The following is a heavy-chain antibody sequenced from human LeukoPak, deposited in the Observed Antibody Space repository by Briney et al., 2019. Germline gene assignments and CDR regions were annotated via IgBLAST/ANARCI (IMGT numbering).Heavy chain of an antibody. J-gene: IGHJ3*02. CDR1: GYTLTELS. Sequence: ASVKVSCKVSGYTLTELSMHWVRQAPGKGLEWMGGFDPEDGETIYAQKFQGRVTMTEDTSTDTAYMELSSLRPEDTAVYYCATDLSGSYAFDIWGQGTMVTVSS. V-gene: IGHV1-24*01. CDR2: FDPEDGET. CDR3: ATDLSGSYAFDI. D-gene: IGHD3-10*01.